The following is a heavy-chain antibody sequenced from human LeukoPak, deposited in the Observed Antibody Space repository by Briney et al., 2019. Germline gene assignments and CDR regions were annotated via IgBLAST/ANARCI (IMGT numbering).Heavy chain of an antibody. CDR1: GYTFTSYG. D-gene: IGHD4-11*01. Sequence: GASVKVSCKASGYTFTSYGISWVRQAPGQGLEWMGWISAYNGNTNYAQKLQGRVTMTTDTSTSTAYMELRSLRSDDTAVYYCATDPGPTGTRAIDYWGQGTLVTVSS. J-gene: IGHJ4*02. V-gene: IGHV1-18*01. CDR2: ISAYNGNT. CDR3: ATDPGPTGTRAIDY.